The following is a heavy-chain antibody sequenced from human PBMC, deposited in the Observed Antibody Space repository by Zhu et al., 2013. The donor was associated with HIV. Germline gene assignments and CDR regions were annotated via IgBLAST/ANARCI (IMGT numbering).Heavy chain of an antibody. J-gene: IGHJ5*02. CDR1: GYTFTSHD. D-gene: IGHD3-10*01. Sequence: QVQLVQSGAEVKKPGASVNVSCKTSGYTFTSHDINWVRQAPGQGLEWMGWMDPNSGKTGYAQKFQDRVTMTRDTSIGTAYMELSSLRSEDTAVYYCAREGVERLSAVIDVWGLGTLVTVSS. CDR3: AREGVERLSAVIDV. CDR2: MDPNSGKT. V-gene: IGHV1-8*01.